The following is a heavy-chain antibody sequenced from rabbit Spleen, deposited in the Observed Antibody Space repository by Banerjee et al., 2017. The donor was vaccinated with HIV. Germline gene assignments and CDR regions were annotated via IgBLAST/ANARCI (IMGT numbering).Heavy chain of an antibody. CDR2: IYAGSSGIGT. V-gene: IGHV1S40*01. CDR3: ARDGVYSIGGGTGYAL. Sequence: QSLEESGGDLVKPGASLTLTCTVSGFDFSSYWICWVRQAPGKGLEWIGCIYAGSSGIGTWYASWAKGRFTISKTSSTTVTLQMTSLTAADTATYFCARDGVYSIGGGTGYALWGPGTLVTVS. D-gene: IGHD6-1*01. CDR1: GFDFSSYW. J-gene: IGHJ4*01.